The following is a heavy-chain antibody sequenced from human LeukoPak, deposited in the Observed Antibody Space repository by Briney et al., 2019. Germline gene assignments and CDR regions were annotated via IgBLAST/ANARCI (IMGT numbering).Heavy chain of an antibody. D-gene: IGHD2-15*01. V-gene: IGHV1-18*01. CDR3: ARVPPYCSGGSCFLFDY. CDR1: GYSFTSYG. Sequence: GESLKISCKGSGYSFTSYGISWVRQAPGQGLEWMGWISAYNGNTIYAQKVQGRVTMTTDTSTSTAYMELRNLRSDDTAVYYCARVPPYCSGGSCFLFDYWGQGTLVTVSS. CDR2: ISAYNGNT. J-gene: IGHJ4*02.